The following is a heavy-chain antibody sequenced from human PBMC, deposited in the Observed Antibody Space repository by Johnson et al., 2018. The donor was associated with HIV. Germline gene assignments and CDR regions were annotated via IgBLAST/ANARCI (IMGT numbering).Heavy chain of an antibody. CDR2: INWNGGST. J-gene: IGHJ3*02. D-gene: IGHD1-26*01. CDR1: GFTFDDHG. CDR3: ARVLVAADYAFDI. V-gene: IGHV3-20*04. Sequence: VQLVESGGCVVRPGGSLRLSCAASGFTFDDHGMSWVRQAPGKGLEWVPGINWNGGSTGYADSVTGRFTISRDNAKKSLYLQMNSLRADDTALYYCARVLVAADYAFDIWGQGTMVTVSS.